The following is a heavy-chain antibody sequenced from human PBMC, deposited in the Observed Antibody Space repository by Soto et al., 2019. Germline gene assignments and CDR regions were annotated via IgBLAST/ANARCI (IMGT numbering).Heavy chain of an antibody. CDR2: IIPILGIA. D-gene: IGHD2-15*01. J-gene: IGHJ2*01. CDR3: AREDRYCSGGSCSYWYFDL. CDR1: GGTFSSYT. Sequence: QVQLVQSGAEVKKPGSSVKVSCKASGGTFSSYTISWVRQAPGQGLEWMGRIIPILGIANYAQKFQGRVTITADKSTSTAYMELCSLRSEDTAVYYCAREDRYCSGGSCSYWYFDLWGRGTLVTVSS. V-gene: IGHV1-69*08.